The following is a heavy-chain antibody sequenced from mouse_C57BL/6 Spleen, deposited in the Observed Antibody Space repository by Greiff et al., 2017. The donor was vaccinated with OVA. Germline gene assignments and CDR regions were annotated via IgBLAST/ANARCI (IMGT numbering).Heavy chain of an antibody. Sequence: QVHVKQSGAELVKPGASVKLSCKASGYTFTSYWMQWVKQRPGQGLEWIGEIDPSDSYTNYNQKFKGKATLTVDTSSSTAYMQLSSLTSEDSAGYYCARSGGSRYFDVWGTGTTVTVSS. V-gene: IGHV1-50*01. CDR2: IDPSDSYT. J-gene: IGHJ1*03. D-gene: IGHD1-1*01. CDR1: GYTFTSYW. CDR3: ARSGGSRYFDV.